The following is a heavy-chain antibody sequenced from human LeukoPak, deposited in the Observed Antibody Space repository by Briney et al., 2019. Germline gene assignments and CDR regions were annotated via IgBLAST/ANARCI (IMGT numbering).Heavy chain of an antibody. CDR2: ISGSGGST. Sequence: GGSLRVSCAASGFTFSSYGMSWVRQAPGKGLEWVSAISGSGGSTYYADSVKGRFTISRDNSKNTLYLQMNSLRAEDTAVYYCAKDGVTPSSLDYWGQGTLVTVSS. V-gene: IGHV3-23*01. CDR3: AKDGVTPSSLDY. CDR1: GFTFSSYG. J-gene: IGHJ4*02. D-gene: IGHD2-8*01.